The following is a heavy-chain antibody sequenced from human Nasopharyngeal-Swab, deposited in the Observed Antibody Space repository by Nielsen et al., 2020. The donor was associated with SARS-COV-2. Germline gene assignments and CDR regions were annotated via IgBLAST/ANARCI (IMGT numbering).Heavy chain of an antibody. CDR3: AKVAHKVTTGCFDY. J-gene: IGHJ4*02. D-gene: IGHD4-11*01. CDR2: INADGSST. V-gene: IGHV3-74*03. Sequence: GESLKISCAASGFTFSSYWMHWVRQAPGEGLVWVSRINADGSSTTYADSLKGRFTISRDNAKNTLYLQMNSLRAEDTAVYYCAKVAHKVTTGCFDYWGQGTLVTVSS. CDR1: GFTFSSYW.